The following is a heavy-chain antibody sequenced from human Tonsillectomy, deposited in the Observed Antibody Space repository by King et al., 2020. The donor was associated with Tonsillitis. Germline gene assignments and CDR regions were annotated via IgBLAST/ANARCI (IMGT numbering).Heavy chain of an antibody. J-gene: IGHJ3*02. Sequence: VQLVESGGGVVQPGRSLRLSCAVSGFTFGGFGMYWVRQAPGKGLEWVSFISFDGSNTDYADSVKGRFTISRDSSNNTLYLQMESLRAEDTAVYYCAKGLYYYGSGTYYRRRDAFDIWGQGTMVTVSS. CDR3: AKGLYYYGSGTYYRRRDAFDI. CDR2: ISFDGSNT. V-gene: IGHV3-30*18. CDR1: GFTFGGFG. D-gene: IGHD3-10*01.